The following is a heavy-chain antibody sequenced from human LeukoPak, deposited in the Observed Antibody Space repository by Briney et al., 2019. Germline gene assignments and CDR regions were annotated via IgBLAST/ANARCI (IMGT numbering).Heavy chain of an antibody. CDR3: AKLGSYGSGSYPNWFDP. CDR1: GFTFSSYA. V-gene: IGHV3-23*01. Sequence: SGGSLRLSCAASGFTFSSYAMSWVRQAPGKGLEWVSGISGSGDNTYYADSAKGRFTISRDNSKNTLYLQVNSLRAEDTAVYYCAKLGSYGSGSYPNWFDPWGQGTLVTVSS. CDR2: ISGSGDNT. J-gene: IGHJ5*02. D-gene: IGHD3-10*01.